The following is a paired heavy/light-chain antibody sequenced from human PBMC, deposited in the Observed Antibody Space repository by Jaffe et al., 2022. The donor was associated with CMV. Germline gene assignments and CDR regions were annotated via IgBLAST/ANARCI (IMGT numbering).Heavy chain of an antibody. CDR3: ARWFGLKNAFDI. V-gene: IGHV3-33*08. CDR2: IWYDGSSE. CDR1: GFTFSSHG. D-gene: IGHD3-10*01. Sequence: QVQLVESGGGVVQPGTSLRLSCAASGFTFSSHGMHWVRQAPGKGLEWVALIWYDGSSEYYADSVKGRCTISRDNSKNTLYLQMNSLRAEDTAVYHCARWFGLKNAFDIWGRGTMVTVSS. J-gene: IGHJ3*02.
Light chain of an antibody. CDR1: QSISSW. CDR2: KAS. V-gene: IGKV1-5*03. Sequence: DIQLTQSPSTLSASVGDRVTISCRASQSISSWLAWYQQKPGKAPNLLIYKASSLESGVPSRFSGSGSGIEFTLTISSLQPDDFATYYCQQYSDYSCTFGQGTKVEIK. CDR3: QQYSDYSCT. J-gene: IGKJ1*01.